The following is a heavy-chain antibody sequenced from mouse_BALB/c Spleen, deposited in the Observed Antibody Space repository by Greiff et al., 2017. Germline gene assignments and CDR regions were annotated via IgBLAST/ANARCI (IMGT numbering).Heavy chain of an antibody. CDR2: ISSGGSYT. CDR3: ARGPYYGSRYAMDY. V-gene: IGHV5-9-4*01. D-gene: IGHD1-1*01. J-gene: IGHJ4*01. CDR1: GFTFSSYA. Sequence: EVKVEESGGGLVKPGGSLKLSCAASGFTFSSYAMSWVRQSPEKRLEWVAEISSGGSYTYYPDTVTGRFTISRDNAKNTLYLEMSSLRSEDTAMYYCARGPYYGSRYAMDYWGQGTSVTVSS.